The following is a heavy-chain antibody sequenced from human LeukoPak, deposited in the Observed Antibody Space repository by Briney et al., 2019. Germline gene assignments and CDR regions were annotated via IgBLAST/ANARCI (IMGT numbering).Heavy chain of an antibody. CDR3: AKAHTYYDILTGHDY. CDR2: LSRSGGST. CDR1: GFTFSAYS. Sequence: GGSLSLSCAASGFTFSAYSMSWVRQAPGKGLEWVSALSRSGGSTYYADSVKGRFTISRDNSKNTLYLQMNSLRAEDTAVYYCAKAHTYYDILTGHDYWGQGTLVTVSS. D-gene: IGHD3-9*01. J-gene: IGHJ4*02. V-gene: IGHV3-23*01.